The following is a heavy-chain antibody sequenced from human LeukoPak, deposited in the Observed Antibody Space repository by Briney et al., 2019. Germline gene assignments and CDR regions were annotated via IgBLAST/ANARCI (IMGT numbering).Heavy chain of an antibody. Sequence: GGSLRLSCVDSGFTFSRSIIHWVRQAPGKGLEWVAGMSFDGSKYYGDSVKGRFTISRDDSKNTVHLQMDSLRPEDTAVYYCVRADRRSSGDSSGYYIPTAWRGQGTLVTVSS. D-gene: IGHD3-22*01. CDR1: GFTFSRSI. CDR3: VRADRRSSGDSSGYYIPTAW. J-gene: IGHJ4*02. V-gene: IGHV3-30*03. CDR2: MSFDGSK.